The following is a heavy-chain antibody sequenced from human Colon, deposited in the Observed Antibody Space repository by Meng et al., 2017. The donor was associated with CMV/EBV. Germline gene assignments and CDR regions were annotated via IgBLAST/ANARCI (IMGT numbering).Heavy chain of an antibody. Sequence: GESLKISCAASRFSFGTYWMTWVRLAPGKGLQWVATTNEAGSEKYYVDSVKGRFTISRDNPKKSLSLQMNSLRAEDTAVYFCARMGTSNLHDAFDLWGRGTLVTVSS. V-gene: IGHV3-7*01. D-gene: IGHD4-11*01. J-gene: IGHJ3*01. CDR1: RFSFGTYW. CDR2: TNEAGSEK. CDR3: ARMGTSNLHDAFDL.